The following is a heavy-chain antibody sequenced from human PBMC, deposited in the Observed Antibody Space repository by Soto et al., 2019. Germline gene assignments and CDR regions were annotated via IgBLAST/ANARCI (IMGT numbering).Heavy chain of an antibody. J-gene: IGHJ3*02. CDR3: ARDKDSPYCSSTSCHDAFDI. V-gene: IGHV1-2*02. Sequence: ASVKVSCKASGYTFTGYYMHWVRQAPGQGPEWMGWINPNSGGTNYAQKFQGRVTMTRDTSISTAYMELSRLRSDDTAVYYCARDKDSPYCSSTSCHDAFDIWGQGTMVTVSS. CDR2: INPNSGGT. D-gene: IGHD2-2*01. CDR1: GYTFTGYY.